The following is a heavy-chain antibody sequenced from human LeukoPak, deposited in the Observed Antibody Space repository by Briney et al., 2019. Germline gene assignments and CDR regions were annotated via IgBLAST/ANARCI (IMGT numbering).Heavy chain of an antibody. Sequence: GGSLRLSCAASGFTFSSYWMHWVRQAPGKGLVWVPRINSDGSSTSYADSVKGRFTISRDNAKNTLYLQMNSLRAEDTAVYYCARGDSDYYDSSVDYWGQGTLVTVPS. CDR1: GFTFSSYW. V-gene: IGHV3-74*01. CDR2: INSDGSST. J-gene: IGHJ4*02. CDR3: ARGDSDYYDSSVDY. D-gene: IGHD3-22*01.